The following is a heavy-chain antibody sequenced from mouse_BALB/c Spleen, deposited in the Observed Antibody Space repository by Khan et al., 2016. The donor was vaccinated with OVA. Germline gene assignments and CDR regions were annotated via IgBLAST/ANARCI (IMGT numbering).Heavy chain of an antibody. CDR3: ARDYWFTY. CDR2: ISSGGST. J-gene: IGHJ3*01. CDR1: GFTFSNYA. Sequence: EVELVESGGGLVKPGGSLKLSCAASGFTFSNYAMSWVRQTPEKRLEWVASISSGGSTYYPDSVKGRCTISRDNVRNILYLQMSSLRSEDTAMYYCARDYWFTYWGQGTLVTVSA. V-gene: IGHV5-6-5*01.